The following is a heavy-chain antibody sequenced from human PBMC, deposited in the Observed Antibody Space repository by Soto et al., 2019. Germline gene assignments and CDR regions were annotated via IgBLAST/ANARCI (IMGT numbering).Heavy chain of an antibody. CDR1: GFTFSSYA. V-gene: IGHV3-23*01. D-gene: IGHD3-3*01. Sequence: PGGSLRLSCAASGFTFSSYAMSWVRQAPGKGLEWVSAISGSGGSTYYADSVKGRFTISRDNAKNSLYLQMNSLRAEDTAVYYCARDITAIFGVVYFAFDIWGQGTMVTVSS. CDR3: ARDITAIFGVVYFAFDI. J-gene: IGHJ3*02. CDR2: ISGSGGST.